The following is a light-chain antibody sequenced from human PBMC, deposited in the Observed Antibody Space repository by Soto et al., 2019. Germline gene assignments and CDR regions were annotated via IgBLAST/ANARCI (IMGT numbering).Light chain of an antibody. CDR3: QQYHNWPPQYT. CDR2: GAS. V-gene: IGKV3-15*01. Sequence: EIVMTQSPASLSVSPGDGATLSCRASQSVASNVAWYQQRPGQGPRLLIHGASTRAVAVPARFSGSGSGTDFTLTISSLQSEDFAVYYCQQYHNWPPQYTFCQGTKLQIK. CDR1: QSVASN. J-gene: IGKJ2*01.